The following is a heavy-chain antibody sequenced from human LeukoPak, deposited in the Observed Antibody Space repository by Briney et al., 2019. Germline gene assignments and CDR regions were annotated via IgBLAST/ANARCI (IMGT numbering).Heavy chain of an antibody. J-gene: IGHJ4*02. CDR2: INPNSGGT. Sequence: ASVKVSCKASGYTFTGYYMHWVRQAPGQGLEWMGWINPNSGGTKYAQTFKGRVTMTRDTSISTAYMELSSLRSDDTAVYYCARDIAHSSGWGYFDYWGQGTLVTVSS. CDR3: ARDIAHSSGWGYFDY. V-gene: IGHV1-2*02. CDR1: GYTFTGYY. D-gene: IGHD6-19*01.